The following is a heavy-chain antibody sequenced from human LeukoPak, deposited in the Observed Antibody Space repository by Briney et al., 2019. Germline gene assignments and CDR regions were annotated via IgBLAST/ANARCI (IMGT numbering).Heavy chain of an antibody. J-gene: IGHJ4*02. CDR1: GGIFISYS. CDR2: ISPYNDDN. V-gene: IGHV1-18*01. D-gene: IGHD5-12*01. CDR3: ARSGSGYNPIDF. Sequence: ASVTVSCTASGGIFISYSISWVRQAPGQGLEWMGWISPYNDDNRYEQTLQGRVTMTTDTSTSTVYMELRSLRSDDTAVYYCARSGSGYNPIDFWGQGTRVTVSS.